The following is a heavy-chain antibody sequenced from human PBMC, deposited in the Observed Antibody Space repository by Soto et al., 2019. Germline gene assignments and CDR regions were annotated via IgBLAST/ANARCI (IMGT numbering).Heavy chain of an antibody. CDR1: GFTFSSYA. CDR3: AKDIVVVVAARWRAFDI. Sequence: EVQLLESGGGLGQPGGSLRLSCAASGFTFSSYAMSWVRQAPGKGLEWVSAISGSGGSTYYADSVKGRFTISRDNSKNTLYLQMNSLRAEDTAVYYCAKDIVVVVAARWRAFDIWGQGTMVTVSS. V-gene: IGHV3-23*01. D-gene: IGHD2-15*01. CDR2: ISGSGGST. J-gene: IGHJ3*02.